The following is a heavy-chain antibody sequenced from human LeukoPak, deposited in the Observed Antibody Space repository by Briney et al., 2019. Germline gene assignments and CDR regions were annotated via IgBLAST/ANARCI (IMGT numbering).Heavy chain of an antibody. CDR3: ARSAWELLDC. CDR1: GGSISSSSYY. V-gene: IGHV4-39*07. D-gene: IGHD1-26*01. Sequence: SETLSLTCTVSGGSISSSSYYWGWIRQPPGKGLEWIGSIYYSGSTYYNPSLKSRVTISVDTSKNQFSLKLSSVTAADTAVYYCARSAWELLDCWGQGTLVTVSS. CDR2: IYYSGST. J-gene: IGHJ4*02.